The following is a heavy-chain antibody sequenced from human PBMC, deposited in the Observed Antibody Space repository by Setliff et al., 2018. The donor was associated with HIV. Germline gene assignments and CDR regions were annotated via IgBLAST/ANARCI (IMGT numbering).Heavy chain of an antibody. CDR3: ARGGSRYFESSGFSYDY. V-gene: IGHV3-21*01. CDR1: GFTFSDYS. CDR2: IITNGYM. J-gene: IGHJ4*02. D-gene: IGHD3-22*01. Sequence: SGGSLRLSCAASGFTFSDYSMNWVRQAPGKGLEWVSSIITNGYMYYADSVKGRFTISRDNAKNSLYLQMSSLRVEDTAVYSCARGGSRYFESSGFSYDYWGQGTLVTVS.